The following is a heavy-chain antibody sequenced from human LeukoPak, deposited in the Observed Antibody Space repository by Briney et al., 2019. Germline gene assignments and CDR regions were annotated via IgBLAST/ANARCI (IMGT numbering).Heavy chain of an antibody. CDR3: ARDGGYCSGGSCYNLDY. D-gene: IGHD2-15*01. Sequence: GGSLRLSCAASGFTFSSYSMNWVRQAPGKGLEWVSSISSSRSYIYYAGSVKGRFTTSRDNAKNSMYLKMNSLRAEDTAVYYCARDGGYCSGGSCYNLDYRGQGTLVTVSS. CDR1: GFTFSSYS. V-gene: IGHV3-21*01. J-gene: IGHJ4*02. CDR2: ISSSRSYI.